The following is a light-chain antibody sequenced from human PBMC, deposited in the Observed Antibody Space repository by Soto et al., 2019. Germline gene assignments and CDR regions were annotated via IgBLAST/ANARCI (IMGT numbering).Light chain of an antibody. CDR2: VAT. Sequence: IQMTQSPSSLSPSVGDKVSISCRASKTIATYLNWYQQKPGKAPTHLIYVATILQSGVPSRFSASGSGTDFTLTISSLQPEDFATFYCQQIYSPPYTFGQGNKLEIK. CDR1: KTIATY. J-gene: IGKJ2*01. V-gene: IGKV1-39*01. CDR3: QQIYSPPYT.